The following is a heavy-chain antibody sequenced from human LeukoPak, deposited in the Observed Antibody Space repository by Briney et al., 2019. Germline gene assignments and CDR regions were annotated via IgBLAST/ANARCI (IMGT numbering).Heavy chain of an antibody. J-gene: IGHJ4*02. CDR3: AREVVVPAAIAPLYYFDY. CDR1: GFTFSSYS. V-gene: IGHV3-21*01. CDR2: ISSSSYI. D-gene: IGHD2-2*01. Sequence: GGSLRLSCAASGFTFSSYSMNWVRQAPGKGLEWVSSISSSSYIYYADSVKGRFTISRDNAKNSLYLQMNSLRAEDTAVYYCAREVVVPAAIAPLYYFDYWGQGTLVTVSS.